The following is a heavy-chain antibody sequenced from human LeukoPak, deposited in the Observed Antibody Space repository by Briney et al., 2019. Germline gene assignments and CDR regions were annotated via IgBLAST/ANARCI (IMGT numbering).Heavy chain of an antibody. CDR2: IYYSGST. Sequence: SETLSLTCTVSGGFISSSSYYWGWIRQPPGKGLEWIGSIYYSGSTYYNPSLKSRVTISVDTSKNQFSLKLSSVTAADTAVYYCARPRLPIFGVVPPYGMDVWGQGTTITVSS. CDR3: ARPRLPIFGVVPPYGMDV. V-gene: IGHV4-39*01. D-gene: IGHD3-3*01. CDR1: GGFISSSSYY. J-gene: IGHJ6*02.